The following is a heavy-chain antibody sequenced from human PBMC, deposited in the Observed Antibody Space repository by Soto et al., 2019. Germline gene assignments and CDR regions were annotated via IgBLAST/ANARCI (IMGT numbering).Heavy chain of an antibody. V-gene: IGHV1-46*01. J-gene: IGHJ4*02. Sequence: ASVKVSCKAAGYTFTSYGISWVRQAPGQGLEWMGWINPSGGTTTYAQRFQGRVSLTRDTSTSTVYMELSSLKSEDTAVYYCARPLYDSSGYNTLGFDYWGQGTLVTVSS. D-gene: IGHD3-22*01. CDR3: ARPLYDSSGYNTLGFDY. CDR2: INPSGGTT. CDR1: GYTFTSYG.